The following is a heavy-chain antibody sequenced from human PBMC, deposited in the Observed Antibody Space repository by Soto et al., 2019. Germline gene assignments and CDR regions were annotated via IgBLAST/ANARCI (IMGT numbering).Heavy chain of an antibody. V-gene: IGHV4-31*03. CDR3: ARDRITGTTDAFEI. D-gene: IGHD1-7*01. J-gene: IGHJ3*02. CDR1: GGSISSGGYY. CDR2: IYYSGST. Sequence: SETLSLTCTVSGGSISSGGYYWSWIRQHPGKGLEWIGYIYYSGSTYYNPSLKSRVTISVDTSKNQFSLKLSSVTAADTAVYYCARDRITGTTDAFEIWGQGTMVTVSS.